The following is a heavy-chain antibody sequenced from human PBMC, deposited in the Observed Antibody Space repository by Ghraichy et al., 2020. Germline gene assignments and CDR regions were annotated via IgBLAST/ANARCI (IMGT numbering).Heavy chain of an antibody. D-gene: IGHD4-17*01. V-gene: IGHV3-53*01. CDR2: IYSVGRT. J-gene: IGHJ4*02. CDR1: GLTVSSNY. Sequence: GGSLRLSCAASGLTVSSNYMSWVRQAPGKGLEWTSVIYSVGRTYYADSVKGRFTISRDNSKNTLYLQMNTLRAEDTAVYYCADTANDHWGQGTLVTVSS. CDR3: ADTANDH.